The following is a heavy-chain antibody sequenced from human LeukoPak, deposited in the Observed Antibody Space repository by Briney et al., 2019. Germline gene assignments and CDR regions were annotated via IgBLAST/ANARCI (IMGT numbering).Heavy chain of an antibody. J-gene: IGHJ4*02. CDR3: ARAYDSSGYYYYYYFDY. Sequence: SETLSLTCAVYGGSFSGYYWSWIRQPPGKGLEWIGEINHSGSTNYNPSLKSRVTISEDTSKNQFSLKLSSVAAADTAVYYCARAYDSSGYYYYYYFDYWGQGTLVTVSP. CDR1: GGSFSGYY. V-gene: IGHV4-34*01. D-gene: IGHD3-22*01. CDR2: INHSGST.